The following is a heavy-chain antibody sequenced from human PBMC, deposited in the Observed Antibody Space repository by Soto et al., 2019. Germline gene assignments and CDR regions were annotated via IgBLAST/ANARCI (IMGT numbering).Heavy chain of an antibody. V-gene: IGHV3-23*01. CDR3: ATLGYCSSTSCRDYYYYYMDV. J-gene: IGHJ6*03. CDR2: ISGSGGST. CDR1: GFTFSSYA. Sequence: GGSLRLSCAASGFTFSSYAMSWVRQAPGKGLEWVSAISGSGGSTYYADSVKGRFTISRDNSKNTLYLQMNSLRAEDTAVYYCATLGYCSSTSCRDYYYYYMDVWGKGTTVTVSS. D-gene: IGHD2-2*01.